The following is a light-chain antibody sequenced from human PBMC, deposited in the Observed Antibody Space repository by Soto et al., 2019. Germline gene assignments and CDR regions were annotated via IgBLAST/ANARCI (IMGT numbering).Light chain of an antibody. CDR1: SGHSSYA. V-gene: IGLV4-69*01. J-gene: IGLJ2*01. CDR3: QTWGTGIHVV. Sequence: QPVLTQSPSASASLGASVKLTCTLSSGHSSYAIAWHQQQPEKGPRYLMKLDSDGSHTKGDAIPDRFSGSSSGAERYLTIASLQSADEADYYCQTWGTGIHVVFGGGTKFTVL. CDR2: LDSDGSH.